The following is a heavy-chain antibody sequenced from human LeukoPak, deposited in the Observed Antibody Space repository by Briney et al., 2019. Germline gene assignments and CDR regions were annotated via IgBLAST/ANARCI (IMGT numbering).Heavy chain of an antibody. V-gene: IGHV3-53*01. CDR1: GFTVSSNY. CDR2: IYSGGST. D-gene: IGHD5-18*01. J-gene: IGHJ4*02. Sequence: PGGSLRLSCAASGFTVSSNYMSWVRQAPGKGLEWVSVIYSGGSTYYADSAKGRFTISRDNSKNTLYLQMNSLRAEDTAVYYCATDYSYGHYYFDYWGQGTLVTVSS. CDR3: ATDYSYGHYYFDY.